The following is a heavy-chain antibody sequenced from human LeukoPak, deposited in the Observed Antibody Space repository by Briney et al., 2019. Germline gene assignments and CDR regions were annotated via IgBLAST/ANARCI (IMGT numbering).Heavy chain of an antibody. J-gene: IGHJ4*02. V-gene: IGHV4-4*07. Sequence: LEILSLTCTVSGDSISSYYWSWIRQPAGKGLEWIGRINTSGNTNYNPFLKSRVTMSVDTSKNQFSLKLTSVTAADTAVYYCARQSDTAAGGTFAFDYWGQGALVTVSS. CDR2: INTSGNT. D-gene: IGHD6-13*01. CDR3: ARQSDTAAGGTFAFDY. CDR1: GDSISSYY.